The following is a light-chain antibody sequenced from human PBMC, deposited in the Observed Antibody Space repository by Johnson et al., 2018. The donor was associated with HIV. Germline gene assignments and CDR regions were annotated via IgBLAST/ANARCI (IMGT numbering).Light chain of an antibody. Sequence: SVLTQPPSASATPGQRVTISCSGSSSNIGSNTVNWYQQLPGTAPKLLIYRNNQRPSGVPDRFSGSTSGTSASLAISALQAEDEADYYCAAWDDSLSVYVFGTGTKVTVL. CDR2: RNN. J-gene: IGLJ1*01. V-gene: IGLV1-44*01. CDR3: AAWDDSLSVYV. CDR1: SSNIGSNT.